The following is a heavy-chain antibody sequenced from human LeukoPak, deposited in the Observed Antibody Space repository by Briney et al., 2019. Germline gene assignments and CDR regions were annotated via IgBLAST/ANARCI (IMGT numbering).Heavy chain of an antibody. J-gene: IGHJ4*02. D-gene: IGHD1-26*01. CDR1: GFTFSSYS. V-gene: IGHV3-48*04. CDR2: IDTSSSTI. Sequence: GGSLRLSCVASGFTFSSYSMSWVRQAPGKGLEWVSYIDTSSSTIYYADSVKGRFTVSRDNAKDSLYLQMKSLRAEDTTVYYCARDMGYSGSWPGYFDYWGQGVLVTVSS. CDR3: ARDMGYSGSWPGYFDY.